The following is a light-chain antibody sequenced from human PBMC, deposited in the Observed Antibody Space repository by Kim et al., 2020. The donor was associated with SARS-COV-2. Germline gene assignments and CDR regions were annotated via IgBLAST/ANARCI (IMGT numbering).Light chain of an antibody. CDR3: QTWDSITVV. J-gene: IGLJ2*01. CDR2: QDT. V-gene: IGLV3-1*01. CDR1: KVGDKY. Sequence: VSLGETASFTCYGEKVGDKYGCWYEQKPGQYPVLVIYQDTKRPSGIPERFAGSNSGNTDTLTISGNQDMDEADYYCQTWDSITVVFGGGTQLTVL.